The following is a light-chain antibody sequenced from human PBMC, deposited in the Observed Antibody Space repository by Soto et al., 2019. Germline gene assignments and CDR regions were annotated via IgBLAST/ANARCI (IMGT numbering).Light chain of an antibody. CDR1: QGINNY. CDR3: QNCKSAVFT. CDR2: GAT. J-gene: IGKJ3*01. Sequence: DIQMTQSPSSLSASVGDRVTITCRASQGINNYLAWYQQRPGKVPKLLISGATTLLPGVSSRFSGSGSGTDFTLTISGLQPEDAATYYCQNCKSAVFTFGPGTKVDIK. V-gene: IGKV1-27*01.